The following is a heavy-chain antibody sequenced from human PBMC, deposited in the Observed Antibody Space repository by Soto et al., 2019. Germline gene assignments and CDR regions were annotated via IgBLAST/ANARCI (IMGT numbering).Heavy chain of an antibody. CDR2: ISTYNGYT. Sequence: QVQLVQSGAEVKKPGASVKVSCKASGYTFPSYGISWVRQAPGQGLEWMGWISTYNGYTNYAQKLQGRVTMTTDTSTSTVYMALRSLRSDDTAVDYCARDSCTNCVCYLGYWGQGTLVTVSS. D-gene: IGHD2-8*01. CDR1: GYTFPSYG. CDR3: ARDSCTNCVCYLGY. V-gene: IGHV1-18*04. J-gene: IGHJ4*02.